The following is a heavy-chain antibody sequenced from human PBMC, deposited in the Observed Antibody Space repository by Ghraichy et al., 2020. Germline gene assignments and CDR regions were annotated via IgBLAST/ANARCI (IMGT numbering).Heavy chain of an antibody. CDR3: AKSDAAYGSGSFPYYGMVV. D-gene: IGHD3-10*01. J-gene: IGHJ6*02. CDR2: ISWDGGST. V-gene: IGHV3-43*01. Sequence: GGSLRLSCAASGFTFDDYTMHWVRQAPGKGLEWVSLISWDGGSTYYADSVKGRFTISRDNSKNSLYLQMNSLRTEDTALYYCAKSDAAYGSGSFPYYGMVVWGQGTTVTVSS. CDR1: GFTFDDYT.